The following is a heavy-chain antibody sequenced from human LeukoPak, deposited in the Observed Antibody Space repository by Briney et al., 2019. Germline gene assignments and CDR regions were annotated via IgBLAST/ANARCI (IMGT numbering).Heavy chain of an antibody. CDR3: AGSSGWARYFDY. J-gene: IGHJ4*02. D-gene: IGHD6-25*01. CDR1: GFTFSSYA. Sequence: GGSLRLSCAASGFTFSSYAMSWVRQAPGKGLEWVANIKQDGSEEYYVDSVKGRFTISRDNVKNSLYLQMNSLRAEDTAVYYCAGSSGWARYFDYWGQGTLVTVSS. V-gene: IGHV3-7*05. CDR2: IKQDGSEE.